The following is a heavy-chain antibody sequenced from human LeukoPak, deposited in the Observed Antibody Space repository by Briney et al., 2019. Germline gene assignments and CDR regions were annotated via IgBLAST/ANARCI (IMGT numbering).Heavy chain of an antibody. CDR1: GGSFSGYY. V-gene: IGHV4-34*01. CDR3: ARPPRDY. CDR2: INHSGST. Sequence: SETLSLTRAVYGGSFSGYYWSWIRQPPGKGLEWIGEINHSGSTNYNPSLKSRVTISVDTSKNQFSLKLSSVTAADTAVYYCARPPRDYWGQGTLVTVSS. J-gene: IGHJ4*02.